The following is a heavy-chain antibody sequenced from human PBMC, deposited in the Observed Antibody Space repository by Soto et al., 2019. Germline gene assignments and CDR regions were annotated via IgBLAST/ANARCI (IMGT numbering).Heavy chain of an antibody. CDR1: GGSISSSSYY. CDR3: ARHLLIWGLWSIYFDY. CDR2: IYYSGST. V-gene: IGHV4-39*01. Sequence: QLQLQESGPGLVKPSETLSLTCTVSGGSISSSSYYWGWIRQPPGKGLEWIGSIYYSGSTYYNPSLKSRVTISVDTSKNQFSLKLSSVTAADTAVYYCARHLLIWGLWSIYFDYWGQGTLVTVSS. J-gene: IGHJ4*02. D-gene: IGHD5-18*01.